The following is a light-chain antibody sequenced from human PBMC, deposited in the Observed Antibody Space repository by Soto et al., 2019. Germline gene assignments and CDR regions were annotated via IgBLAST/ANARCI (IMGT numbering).Light chain of an antibody. V-gene: IGLV2-14*01. J-gene: IGLJ2*01. CDR3: CLYTTSTTLE. CDR1: SSDVGGFNY. Sequence: QSALTQPASVSGSPGQSITISCTGTSSDVGGFNYVSWYQQHPGKAPKLMIYGVSNRPSGVSNRFSGSRSGSTASLTISGLQAEDEADYYCCLYTTSTTLEFGGGTKLTVL. CDR2: GVS.